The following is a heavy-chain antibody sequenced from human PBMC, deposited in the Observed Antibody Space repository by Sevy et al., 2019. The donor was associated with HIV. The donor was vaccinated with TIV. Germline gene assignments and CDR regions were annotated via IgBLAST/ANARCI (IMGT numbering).Heavy chain of an antibody. CDR1: GFTFSSYA. J-gene: IGHJ4*02. D-gene: IGHD3-22*01. CDR2: ISGSGGST. Sequence: GGSLRLSCAASGFTFSSYAMSWVRQAPGKGLEWVSAISGSGGSTYYADSVKGRFTISRDNSKNTPYLQMNSLRAEDTAVYYCAKETLCGGSGYSYYFDYWGQGTLVTVSS. V-gene: IGHV3-23*01. CDR3: AKETLCGGSGYSYYFDY.